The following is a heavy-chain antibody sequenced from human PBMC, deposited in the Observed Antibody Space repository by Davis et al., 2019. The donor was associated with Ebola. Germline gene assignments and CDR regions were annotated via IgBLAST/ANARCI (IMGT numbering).Heavy chain of an antibody. CDR3: ARDRGGYNWFDP. J-gene: IGHJ5*02. Sequence: PSETLSLTCAVYGGSFSDYYWSWIRQPPGKGLEWIGYIYYSGSTYYNPSLKSRVTISVDTSKNQFSLKLSSVTAADTAVYYCARDRGGYNWFDPWGQGTLVTVSS. V-gene: IGHV4-34*01. CDR2: IYYSGST. D-gene: IGHD3-16*01. CDR1: GGSFSDYY.